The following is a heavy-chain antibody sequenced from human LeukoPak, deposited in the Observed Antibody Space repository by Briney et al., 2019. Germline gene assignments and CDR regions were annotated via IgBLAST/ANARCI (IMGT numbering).Heavy chain of an antibody. V-gene: IGHV1-2*02. J-gene: IGHJ4*02. CDR3: AREAGTIDY. D-gene: IGHD1/OR15-1a*01. CDR2: SNPNSGGR. CDR1: GYTFTSYY. Sequence: ALVTVSFKASGYTFTSYYMHWVRQAPGQGLEWKGWSNPNSGGRNYAQKFQGRGTMTSHTSISTAYMELSRLRSDDTAVYYCAREAGTIDYWGQGTLVTVSS.